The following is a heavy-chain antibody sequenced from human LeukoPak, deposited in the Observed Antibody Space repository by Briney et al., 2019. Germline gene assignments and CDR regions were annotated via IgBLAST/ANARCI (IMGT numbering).Heavy chain of an antibody. J-gene: IGHJ4*02. V-gene: IGHV1-2*02. CDR2: INPNSGGT. CDR1: GYTFTGYY. Sequence: ASVKVSCKASGYTFTGYYMHWVRQAPGQGLEWMGWINPNSGGTNYAQKFQGRVTMTRDTSISTAYMELSRLRSDDTAVYYCESTITMVRGVITVLDYWGQGTLVTVSS. CDR3: ESTITMVRGVITVLDY. D-gene: IGHD3-10*01.